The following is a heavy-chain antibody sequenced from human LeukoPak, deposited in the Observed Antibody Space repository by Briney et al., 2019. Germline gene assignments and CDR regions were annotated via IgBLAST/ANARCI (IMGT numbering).Heavy chain of an antibody. D-gene: IGHD6-19*01. CDR2: ISGSGST. CDR3: ATQGRWSSGWYPSGY. J-gene: IGHJ4*02. V-gene: IGHV3-23*01. Sequence: GGSLRLSCAASGFTFSSYAMSWVRQAPGKGLEWVSAISGSGSTYYADSVKGRFTISRDNSKNTLYLQMNSLRAEDTAVYYCATQGRWSSGWYPSGYWGQGTLVTVSS. CDR1: GFTFSSYA.